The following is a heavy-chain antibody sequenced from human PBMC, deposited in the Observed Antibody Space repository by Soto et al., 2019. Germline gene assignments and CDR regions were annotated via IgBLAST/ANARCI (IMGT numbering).Heavy chain of an antibody. Sequence: ASVKVSCKASGYTFTTYGISWVRQAPGQGLEWMVWISAYNGNTHYAQKLQGRVTMTTDTSTSTAYVELRSLRSDDTAVYYCAREHFPSPYDSLDYWGQGTLVTVSS. CDR3: AREHFPSPYDSLDY. J-gene: IGHJ4*02. D-gene: IGHD3-3*02. CDR1: GYTFTTYG. CDR2: ISAYNGNT. V-gene: IGHV1-18*04.